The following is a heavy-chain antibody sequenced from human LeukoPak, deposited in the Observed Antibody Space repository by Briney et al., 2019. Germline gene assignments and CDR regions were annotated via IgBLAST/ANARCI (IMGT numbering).Heavy chain of an antibody. J-gene: IGHJ4*02. Sequence: SETLSLTCTVSGGSISSYYWSWIRQPAGKGLEWIGRIYTSGSTNYNPSLKSRVTMSVDTSKNQFSLKLSSVTAADTAVYYCARIVPAAMSSYYFDYWGQGTLVTVSS. CDR1: GGSISSYY. CDR3: ARIVPAAMSSYYFDY. CDR2: IYTSGST. D-gene: IGHD2-2*01. V-gene: IGHV4-4*07.